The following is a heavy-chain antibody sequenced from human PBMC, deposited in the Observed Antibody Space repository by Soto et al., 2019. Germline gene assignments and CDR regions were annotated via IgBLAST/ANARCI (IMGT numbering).Heavy chain of an antibody. Sequence: QVQLVESGGGVVQPGRSLRLSCAASGFSFITYAMHWVRQAPGKGLEWVAIISFDGSSRYYADSVKGRFTISRDNSKDTLYRQMDSLSPEDTAMYYCARDPVLATFDAFDFWGQGTIVSVSS. CDR3: ARDPVLATFDAFDF. J-gene: IGHJ3*01. V-gene: IGHV3-30*04. CDR2: ISFDGSSR. D-gene: IGHD2-15*01. CDR1: GFSFITYA.